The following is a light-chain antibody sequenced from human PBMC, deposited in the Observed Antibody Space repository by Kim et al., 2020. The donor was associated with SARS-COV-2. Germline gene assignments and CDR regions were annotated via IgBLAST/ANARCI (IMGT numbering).Light chain of an antibody. V-gene: IGLV3-21*04. J-gene: IGLJ1*01. CDR1: NIGSNS. Sequence: SYELTQPPSVSVAPGKTARITCGGDNIGSNSVHWYQKKSCQAPVLVMYFDSDRPAEIPERFSASKSGNTATLTINKVEAGDEADYYCQVWDTSSDYQYVFGTGTKVTVL. CDR3: QVWDTSSDYQYV. CDR2: FDS.